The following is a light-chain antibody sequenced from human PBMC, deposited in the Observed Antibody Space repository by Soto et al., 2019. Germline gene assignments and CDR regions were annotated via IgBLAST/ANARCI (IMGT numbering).Light chain of an antibody. V-gene: IGKV3-15*01. CDR3: QQYGSSSWT. CDR2: DTS. CDR1: QGIGDT. J-gene: IGKJ1*01. Sequence: EVVMRPSPATLSVSPGEGSPLSCRASQGIGDTLAWYQHKPGQNPGLLIYDTSTRATGVPTRFSGSRSGAEFTLTISRLEPEEFAVYYCQQYGSSSWTFGQGTKVDI.